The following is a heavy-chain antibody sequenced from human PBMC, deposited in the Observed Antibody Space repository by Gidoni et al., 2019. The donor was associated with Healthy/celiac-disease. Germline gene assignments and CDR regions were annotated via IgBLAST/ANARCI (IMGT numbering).Heavy chain of an antibody. CDR1: GFTFSSYD. Sequence: EVQLVESGGGLVQPGGSLRLSCAASGFTFSSYDMHWVRQATGKGLEWVSAIGTAGDTYYPGSVKGRFTISRENAKNSLYLQMNSLRAGDTAVYYCARAGVVVAATLNYGMDVWGQGTTVTVSS. CDR3: ARAGVVVAATLNYGMDV. J-gene: IGHJ6*02. V-gene: IGHV3-13*01. D-gene: IGHD2-15*01. CDR2: IGTAGDT.